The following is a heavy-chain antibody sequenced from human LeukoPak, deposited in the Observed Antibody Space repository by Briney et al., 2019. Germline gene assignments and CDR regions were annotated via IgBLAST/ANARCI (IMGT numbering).Heavy chain of an antibody. Sequence: GGSLRLSCAASGFTLSDYYMTWIRQAPGKGLEWISYITSSGSTKYYADSVEGRFTISRDNAKNSLYLQMNSLRAEDTAVYYCAKARPSRIAAAGTDLDYWGQGTLVTVSS. J-gene: IGHJ4*02. CDR1: GFTLSDYY. D-gene: IGHD6-13*01. CDR3: AKARPSRIAAAGTDLDY. V-gene: IGHV3-11*01. CDR2: ITSSGSTK.